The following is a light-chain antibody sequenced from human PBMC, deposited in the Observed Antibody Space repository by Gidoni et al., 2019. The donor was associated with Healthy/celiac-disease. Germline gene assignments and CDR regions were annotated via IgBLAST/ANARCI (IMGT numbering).Light chain of an antibody. CDR1: QCVLYSSNNKNY. V-gene: IGKV4-1*01. CDR2: WAS. Sequence: DIVLTQSPDSLAVSLGERATINCKSSQCVLYSSNNKNYLAWYQQKPGQPPKLLIYWASTRESGVPDRFSGSGSGTDFTLTISSLQAEDVAVYYCQQYYSNPPTFGGGTKVEIK. J-gene: IGKJ4*01. CDR3: QQYYSNPPT.